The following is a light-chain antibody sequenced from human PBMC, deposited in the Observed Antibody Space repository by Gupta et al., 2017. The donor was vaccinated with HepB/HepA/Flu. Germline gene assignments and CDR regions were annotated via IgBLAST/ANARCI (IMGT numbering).Light chain of an antibody. J-gene: IGLJ2*01. Sequence: QSALTQPVSVSGSPGQSITISCTGTSSDVGGYNYVSWYQQHPGKAPKLMIYDVSNRPSGVSNRFSGSKSGNTAYLTISGLQAEEEADYYCSSYTSSSTLEVFGGGTKLTVL. V-gene: IGLV2-14*03. CDR3: SSYTSSSTLEV. CDR1: SSDVGGYNY. CDR2: DVS.